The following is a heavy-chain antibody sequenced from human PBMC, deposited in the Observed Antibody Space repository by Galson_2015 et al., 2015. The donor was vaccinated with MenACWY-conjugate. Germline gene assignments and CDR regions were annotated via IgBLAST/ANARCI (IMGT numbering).Heavy chain of an antibody. CDR1: GFTFSTYN. CDR3: AKDLETTPFYYSGMDV. CDR2: ISTSSSLI. D-gene: IGHD1-1*01. Sequence: SLRLSCAASGFTFSTYNMNWVRQAPGKGLEWVSYISTSSSLIMYADSVKGRFTISRDDAKNSLYLQMNSLRAEDTAVYYCAKDLETTPFYYSGMDVWGLGTTVTVSS. J-gene: IGHJ6*02. V-gene: IGHV3-48*04.